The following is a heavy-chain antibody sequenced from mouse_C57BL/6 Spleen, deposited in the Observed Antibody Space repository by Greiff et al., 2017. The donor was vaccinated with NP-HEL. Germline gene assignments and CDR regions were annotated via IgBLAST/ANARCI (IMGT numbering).Heavy chain of an antibody. CDR1: GYTFTSYW. D-gene: IGHD2-4*01. J-gene: IGHJ4*01. CDR2: IDPNSGGT. Sequence: QVQLQQPGAELVKPGASVKLSCKASGYTFTSYWMHWVKQRPGRGLAWIGRIDPNSGGTKYNEKFKSKATLTVDKPSSTADMQLSSLTSEYSAFYCCARRGSYDYGVDAMDYWGQGTSVTVSS. V-gene: IGHV1-72*01. CDR3: ARRGSYDYGVDAMDY.